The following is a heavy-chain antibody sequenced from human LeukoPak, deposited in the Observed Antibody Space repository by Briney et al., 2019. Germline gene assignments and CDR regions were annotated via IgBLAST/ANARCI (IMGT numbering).Heavy chain of an antibody. CDR2: ISGSGGST. J-gene: IGHJ4*02. CDR1: GFTFSSYA. CDR3: ARSDYPYPRYFDY. D-gene: IGHD4-11*01. V-gene: IGHV3-23*01. Sequence: GRSLRLSCAASGFTFSSYAMSWVRHHPGKGLGWVSAISGSGGSTYYADSVKGRFTISRDNSKNTLYLQMNSLRAEDTALYYCARSDYPYPRYFDYWGQGTLVTVSS.